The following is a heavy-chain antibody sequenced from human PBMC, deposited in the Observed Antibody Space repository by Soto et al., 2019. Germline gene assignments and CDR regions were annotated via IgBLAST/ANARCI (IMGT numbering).Heavy chain of an antibody. Sequence: SGPTLVNPTQTLTLTCTFSGFSLSTSGMCVSWIRQPPGKALEWLARIDWDDDKYYSTSLKTRLTISKDTSKNQVVLTMTNMDPVDTATYYCARTRIAAAGTFYYYGMDVWGQGTTVTVSS. CDR2: IDWDDDK. D-gene: IGHD6-13*01. CDR3: ARTRIAAAGTFYYYGMDV. V-gene: IGHV2-70*11. J-gene: IGHJ6*02. CDR1: GFSLSTSGMC.